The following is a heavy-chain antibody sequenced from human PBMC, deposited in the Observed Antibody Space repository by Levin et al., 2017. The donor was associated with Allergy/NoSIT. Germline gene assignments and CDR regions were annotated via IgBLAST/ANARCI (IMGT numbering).Heavy chain of an antibody. CDR2: MNPNSGNT. D-gene: IGHD7-27*01. CDR3: ARVRLGIDAFDI. CDR1: GYTFTSYD. V-gene: IGHV1-8*01. Sequence: ASVKVSCKASGYTFTSYDINWVRQATGQGLEWMGWMNPNSGNTGYAQKFQGRVTMTRNTSISTAYMELSSLRSEDTAVYYCARVRLGIDAFDIWGQGTMVTVSS. J-gene: IGHJ3*02.